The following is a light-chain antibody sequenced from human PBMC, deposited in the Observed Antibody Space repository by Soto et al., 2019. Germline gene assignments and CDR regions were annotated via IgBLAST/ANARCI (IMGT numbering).Light chain of an antibody. CDR1: ASDIGGYTF. CDR2: AVN. Sequence: QSALTQPASASGSPGQSVAISCTGTASDIGGYTFVSWYQQHPGKAPKLLIYAVNRRPSGVSDRFSGSKSGNTASLTVSGLQAEDEADYYCSAHGGTNPYVFGTGTKVTVL. CDR3: SAHGGTNPYV. V-gene: IGLV2-8*01. J-gene: IGLJ1*01.